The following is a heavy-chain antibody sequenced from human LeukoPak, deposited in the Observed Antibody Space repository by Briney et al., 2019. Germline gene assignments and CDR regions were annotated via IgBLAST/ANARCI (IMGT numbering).Heavy chain of an antibody. D-gene: IGHD3-9*01. CDR1: GFTFNTFN. Sequence: GGSLRLSCAASGFTFNTFNMNWVRQAPGKGLEWVSSITSGGDYIYYADSVKGRYTTSRDNAKNSLSLQLNSLRVEDTAVYYCARGHYDVLAASYKWTPDYWGQGTLVTVSS. CDR2: ITSGGDYI. J-gene: IGHJ4*02. CDR3: ARGHYDVLAASYKWTPDY. V-gene: IGHV3-21*01.